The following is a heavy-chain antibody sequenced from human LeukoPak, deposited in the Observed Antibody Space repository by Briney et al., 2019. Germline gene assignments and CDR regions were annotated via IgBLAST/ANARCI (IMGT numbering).Heavy chain of an antibody. CDR2: ISAYNGNT. V-gene: IGHV1-18*01. CDR3: ARDLYTMVRGVTSPIPFDY. Sequence: ASVKVSCKASGYTFTSYGISWVRQAPGQGLELMGWISAYNGNTNYAQKLQGRVTMTTDTSTSTAYMELRSLRSEDTAVNYCARDLYTMVRGVTSPIPFDYWGQGTLVTVSS. J-gene: IGHJ4*02. CDR1: GYTFTSYG. D-gene: IGHD3-10*01.